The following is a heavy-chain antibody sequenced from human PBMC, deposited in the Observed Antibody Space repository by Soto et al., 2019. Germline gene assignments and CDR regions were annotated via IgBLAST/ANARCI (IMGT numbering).Heavy chain of an antibody. V-gene: IGHV3-30*18. J-gene: IGHJ4*02. CDR1: GFTFSSYG. CDR3: AKSRSRSYYDFWSGYFLY. CDR2: ISYDGSNK. D-gene: IGHD3-3*01. Sequence: GGSLRLSCAASGFTFSSYGMHWVRQAPGKGLEWVAVISYDGSNKYYADSVKGRFTISRGNSKNTLYLQMNSLRAEDTAVYYCAKSRSRSYYDFWSGYFLYWGQGTLVTVSS.